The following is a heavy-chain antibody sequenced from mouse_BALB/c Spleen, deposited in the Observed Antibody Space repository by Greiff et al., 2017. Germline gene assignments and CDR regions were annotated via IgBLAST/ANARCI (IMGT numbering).Heavy chain of an antibody. Sequence: VQLQQSGAELARPGASVKLSCKASGYTFTSYWMQWVKQRPGQGLEWIGAIYPGDGDTRYTQKFKGKATLTADKSSSTAYMQLSSLASEDSAVYYCARTLLRLYAMDYWGQGTSVTVSS. CDR3: ARTLLRLYAMDY. V-gene: IGHV1-87*01. D-gene: IGHD1-2*01. CDR2: IYPGDGDT. CDR1: GYTFTSYW. J-gene: IGHJ4*01.